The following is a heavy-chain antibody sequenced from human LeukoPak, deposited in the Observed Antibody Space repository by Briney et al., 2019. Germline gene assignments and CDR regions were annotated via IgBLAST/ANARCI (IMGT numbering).Heavy chain of an antibody. J-gene: IGHJ4*02. CDR1: GFTFSSYA. CDR2: ISGSGGST. V-gene: IGHV3-23*01. Sequence: GGSLRLSCAASGFTFSSYAMSWVRQAPGKGLEWVSAISGSGGSTYYADSVKGRFAISRDNSKNTLYLQMNSLRAEDTAVYYCAKDTGDSSGWFDYWGQGTLVTVSS. CDR3: AKDTGDSSGWFDY. D-gene: IGHD6-19*01.